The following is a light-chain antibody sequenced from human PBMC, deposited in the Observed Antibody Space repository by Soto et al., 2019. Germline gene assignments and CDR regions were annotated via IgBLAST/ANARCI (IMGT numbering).Light chain of an antibody. CDR3: PQSFSIPYT. J-gene: IGKJ2*01. Sequence: DIQMTQSPPSLSPSVGDRVTITSRAGHRIRNNLNWYQQKPGKAPKLLIYVSTNLQSGVPSRFSRSGSGTEFTLTISGLQPEDIATYYCPQSFSIPYTFGQGTKQGIK. V-gene: IGKV1-39*01. CDR2: VST. CDR1: HRIRNN.